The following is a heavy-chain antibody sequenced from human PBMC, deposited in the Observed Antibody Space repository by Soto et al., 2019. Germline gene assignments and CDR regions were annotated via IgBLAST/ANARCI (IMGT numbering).Heavy chain of an antibody. CDR2: IVPIFGSR. D-gene: IGHD5-12*01. Sequence: QVQLVQSGAEVKKPGSSVKVSCKASGDSFSSYAMSWVRQAPGQGIEWMGGIVPIFGSRNYAQKLQGRVTITADESTSTVYMELTSLTYDDTAIYYCARDGDSGTYEYWGQGTLVTVSS. J-gene: IGHJ4*02. V-gene: IGHV1-69*12. CDR1: GDSFSSYA. CDR3: ARDGDSGTYEY.